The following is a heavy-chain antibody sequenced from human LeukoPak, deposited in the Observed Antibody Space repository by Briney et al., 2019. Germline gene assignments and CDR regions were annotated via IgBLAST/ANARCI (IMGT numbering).Heavy chain of an antibody. V-gene: IGHV1-46*01. Sequence: ASVKVSCKASGYTFTSYYMHWVRQAPGQGLEWMGIINPSGGSTSYAQKFQGRVTMTRDTSTSTVYMELSSLRSEDTAVYYCAREGDDYGDYLPGINDAFDIWGQGTMVTVSS. D-gene: IGHD4-17*01. CDR1: GYTFTSYY. J-gene: IGHJ3*02. CDR2: INPSGGST. CDR3: AREGDDYGDYLPGINDAFDI.